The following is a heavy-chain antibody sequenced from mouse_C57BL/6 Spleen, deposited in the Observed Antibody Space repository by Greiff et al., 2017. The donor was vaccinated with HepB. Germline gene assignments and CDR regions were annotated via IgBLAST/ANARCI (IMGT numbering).Heavy chain of an antibody. CDR3: ARQLRLQGAMDY. CDR2: IDPSDSYT. CDR1: GYTFTSYW. J-gene: IGHJ4*01. V-gene: IGHV1-69*01. D-gene: IGHD3-2*02. Sequence: VQLQQSGAELVMPGASVKLSCKASGYTFTSYWMHWVKQRPGQGLEWIGEIDPSDSYTNYNQKFKGKSTLTVDKSSSTAYMQLSSLTSEDSAVLYCARQLRLQGAMDYWGQGTSVTVSS.